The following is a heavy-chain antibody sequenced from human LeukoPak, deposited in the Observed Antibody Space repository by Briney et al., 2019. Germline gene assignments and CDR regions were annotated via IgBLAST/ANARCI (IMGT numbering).Heavy chain of an antibody. D-gene: IGHD3-16*02. V-gene: IGHV3-30-3*01. J-gene: IGHJ4*02. CDR3: ARDCGGSYYDYVWGSYRYGPVDY. CDR1: GFTFSSYA. CDR2: ISYDGSNK. Sequence: PGGSLRLSCAASGFTFSSYAMHWVRQAPGKGLEWVAVISYDGSNKYYADSVKGRFTISRDNSKNTLYLQMNGLRAEDTAVYYCARDCGGSYYDYVWGSYRYGPVDYWGQGTLVTVSS.